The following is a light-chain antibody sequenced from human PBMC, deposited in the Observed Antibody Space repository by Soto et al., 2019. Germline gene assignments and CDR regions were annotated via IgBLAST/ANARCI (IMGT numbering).Light chain of an antibody. V-gene: IGLV2-8*01. CDR3: SSYAGNKNPYV. CDR1: SSDVGGYNY. Sequence: QSALTQPPSASGSPGQSVTISCTGTSSDVGGYNYVSWYQHHPGKAPKLMVSEVSKRPSGVPDRFSGSKSGNTASLTVSGLQAEDEADYYCSSYAGNKNPYVFGTGTKLTVL. CDR2: EVS. J-gene: IGLJ1*01.